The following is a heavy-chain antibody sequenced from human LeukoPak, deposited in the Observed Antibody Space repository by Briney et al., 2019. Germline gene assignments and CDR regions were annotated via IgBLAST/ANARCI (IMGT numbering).Heavy chain of an antibody. CDR2: MNPNSGNT. D-gene: IGHD3-22*01. V-gene: IGHV1-8*01. CDR1: GYTFTSYD. Sequence: ASVKVSCKASGYTFTSYDINWVRQATGQGLEWMGWMNPNSGNTGYAQKFQGRVTITADESTSTAYMELSSLRSEDTAVYYCARAYYYDSSGYYPLPKYYFDYWGQGTLVTVSS. J-gene: IGHJ4*02. CDR3: ARAYYYDSSGYYPLPKYYFDY.